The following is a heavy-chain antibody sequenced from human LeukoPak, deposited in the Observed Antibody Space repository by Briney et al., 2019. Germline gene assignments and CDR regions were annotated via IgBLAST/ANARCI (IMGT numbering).Heavy chain of an antibody. Sequence: PSETLSLTCTVSGGSISSYYLSWIRQPAGKGLEWIGRIYTSGSTNYNPSLKSRVTMSVDTSKNQFSLKLSSVTAADTAVYYCARDKVHSSSWYYYYYYMDVWGKGTTVTVSS. CDR2: IYTSGST. D-gene: IGHD6-13*01. V-gene: IGHV4-4*07. CDR3: ARDKVHSSSWYYYYYYMDV. CDR1: GGSISSYY. J-gene: IGHJ6*03.